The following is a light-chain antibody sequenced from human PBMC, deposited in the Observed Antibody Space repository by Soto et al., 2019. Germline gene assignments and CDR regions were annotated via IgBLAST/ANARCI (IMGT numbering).Light chain of an antibody. CDR3: SLYFSGSTDV. J-gene: IGLJ1*01. CDR2: EVN. CDR1: SSDVGSYNR. V-gene: IGLV2-18*01. Sequence: QSVLTQPPSVSGSPGQSVTISCTGTSSDVGSYNRLSWYQQPPGTAPKLIMYEVNTRPSGVPDRFSGSKSGSTASLTISGLQAKDEADYYCSLYFSGSTDVFGTGTKVTVL.